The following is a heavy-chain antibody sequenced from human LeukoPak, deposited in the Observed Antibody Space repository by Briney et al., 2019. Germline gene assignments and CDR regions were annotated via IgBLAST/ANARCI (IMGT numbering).Heavy chain of an antibody. CDR2: IKSKADGGTT. CDR1: GIAFSDVW. CDR3: AAFSKGF. Sequence: GGSLRLSCAASGIAFSDVWMTWFRQAPGKGLEWVGRIKSKADGGTTDYAAPVKGSFSISGDDSKNTVYLQMDSLEAEDTAVYYCAAFSKGFWGQGTLVTVSS. J-gene: IGHJ4*02. V-gene: IGHV3-15*01.